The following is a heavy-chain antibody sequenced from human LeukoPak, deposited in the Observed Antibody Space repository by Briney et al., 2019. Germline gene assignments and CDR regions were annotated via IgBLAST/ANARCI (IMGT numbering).Heavy chain of an antibody. CDR2: INPNSGGT. J-gene: IGHJ4*02. V-gene: IGHV1-2*02. CDR1: GYTFTGYY. CDR3: ARDRDNWNWLFYFDY. Sequence: ASVKVSCKASGYTFTGYYMHWVRQAPGQGLEWMGWINPNSGGTNYAQKFQGRVTMTRDTSISTAYMELSRLRSDDTAVYYCARDRDNWNWLFYFDYWGQGTLVTVSS. D-gene: IGHD1-7*01.